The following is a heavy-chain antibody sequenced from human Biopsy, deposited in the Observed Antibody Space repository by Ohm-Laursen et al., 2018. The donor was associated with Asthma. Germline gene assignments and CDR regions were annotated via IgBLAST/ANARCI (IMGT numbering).Heavy chain of an antibody. CDR3: ARGVDRVTGLLDHFDS. V-gene: IGHV4-31*03. D-gene: IGHD2-21*02. CDR2: IHHSGTS. Sequence: TLSLTCTVSGDSITSGGCCWNWIRQYPGKGLEWIGYIHHSGTSYFNPSLKSRVSFSRDASKNQFSLRLSSVTAADTAMYYCARGVDRVTGLLDHFDSWGQGTPVTVSS. CDR1: GDSITSGGCC. J-gene: IGHJ4*02.